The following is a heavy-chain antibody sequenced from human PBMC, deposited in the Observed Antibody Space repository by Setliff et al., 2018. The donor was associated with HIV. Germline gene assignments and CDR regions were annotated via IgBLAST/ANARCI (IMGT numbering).Heavy chain of an antibody. Sequence: GASVKVSCKASGYTFTGYYMHWVRQAPGQGLEWMGWINPNSGGTNYAQKFQGRVTMTRDTSISTAYMELSRLRSDGTAVYYCARDGINSDSSSWYSVNWFDPWGQGTPVTVSS. CDR1: GYTFTGYY. V-gene: IGHV1-2*02. J-gene: IGHJ5*02. CDR2: INPNSGGT. D-gene: IGHD6-13*01. CDR3: ARDGINSDSSSWYSVNWFDP.